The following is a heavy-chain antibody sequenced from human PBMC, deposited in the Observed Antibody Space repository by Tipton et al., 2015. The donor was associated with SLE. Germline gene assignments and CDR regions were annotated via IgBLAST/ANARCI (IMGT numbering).Heavy chain of an antibody. CDR3: ARDRAYGSGTSFDY. CDR1: GFTFSSYS. V-gene: IGHV3-21*04. D-gene: IGHD3-10*01. J-gene: IGHJ4*02. CDR2: ISRSSSYT. Sequence: SLRLSCAASGFTFSSYSMNWVRQAPGKGLEWVSSISRSSSYTNYADSVKGRFTISRDNAKNSLYLQMNSLRAEDTAVYYCARDRAYGSGTSFDYWGQGTLVTVSS.